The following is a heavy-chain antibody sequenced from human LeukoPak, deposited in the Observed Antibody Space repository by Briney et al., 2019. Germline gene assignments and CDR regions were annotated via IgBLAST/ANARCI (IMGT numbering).Heavy chain of an antibody. CDR1: GFTFSGSA. CDR3: TRAPIVVVVAAKEANAFDI. Sequence: GGSLRLSCAASGFTFSGSAMHWVRQASGKGLEWVGRIRSKANSYATAYAASVKGRFTISRDDSKNTAYLQMNSLKTEDTAVYYCTRAPIVVVVAAKEANAFDIWGQGTMVTVSS. CDR2: IRSKANSYAT. J-gene: IGHJ3*02. D-gene: IGHD2-15*01. V-gene: IGHV3-73*01.